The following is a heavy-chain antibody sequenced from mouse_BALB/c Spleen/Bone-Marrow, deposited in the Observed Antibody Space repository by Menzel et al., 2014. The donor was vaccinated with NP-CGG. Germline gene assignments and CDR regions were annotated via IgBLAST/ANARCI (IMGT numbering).Heavy chain of an antibody. V-gene: IGHV5-9-4*01. Sequence: EVKLMESGGGLVKPGGSLKLSCAASGFTFSSYAMSWVRQSPEKRLEWVAEISSGGSYTYYPDTVTGRFTISRDNAKNTLYLEMSSLRSEDTAMYYCAREGYDGHMDYWGQGTSVTVSS. CDR3: AREGYDGHMDY. D-gene: IGHD2-2*01. CDR2: ISSGGSYT. J-gene: IGHJ4*01. CDR1: GFTFSSYA.